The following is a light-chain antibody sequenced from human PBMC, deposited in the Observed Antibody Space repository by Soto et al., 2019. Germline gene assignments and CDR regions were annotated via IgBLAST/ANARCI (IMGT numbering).Light chain of an antibody. Sequence: ETVLTHSPGTLSLSPGERANLSCRASQSVSKNYLAWYQQKPGQAPRLLIYGASNRATGIPDRFSGSGSGTDFTLTISRLEPEDFAVYYCQQYGSSGTFGQGTKVDIK. CDR3: QQYGSSGT. CDR2: GAS. CDR1: QSVSKNY. J-gene: IGKJ1*01. V-gene: IGKV3-20*01.